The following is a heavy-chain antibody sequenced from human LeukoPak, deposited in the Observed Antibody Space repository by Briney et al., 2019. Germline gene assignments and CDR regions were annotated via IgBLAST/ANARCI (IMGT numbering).Heavy chain of an antibody. Sequence: SETLSLTCTVSGGSISSHYWSWIRQPPGKGLEWIGYIYYSGSTNYNPSLKSRVTISVDTSKNQFSLKLSSVTAADTAVYYCARGGGWFDPWGQGTLVTVSS. CDR3: ARGGGWFDP. V-gene: IGHV4-59*11. CDR2: IYYSGST. CDR1: GGSISSHY. J-gene: IGHJ5*02. D-gene: IGHD2-15*01.